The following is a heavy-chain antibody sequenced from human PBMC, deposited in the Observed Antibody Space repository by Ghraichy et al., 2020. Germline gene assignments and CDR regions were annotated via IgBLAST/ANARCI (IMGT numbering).Heavy chain of an antibody. Sequence: GGSLRLSCKGSGYSFTTYWIAWVRQMPGKGLEWMGIIYPGDSETRYSPSFQGQVTISADKSISTAYLQWSGLKASDTAMYYCVRHGLGTGDLPRGDYWGQGTLVTVSS. CDR3: VRHGLGTGDLPRGDY. J-gene: IGHJ4*02. CDR1: GYSFTTYW. V-gene: IGHV5-51*01. CDR2: IYPGDSET. D-gene: IGHD7-27*01.